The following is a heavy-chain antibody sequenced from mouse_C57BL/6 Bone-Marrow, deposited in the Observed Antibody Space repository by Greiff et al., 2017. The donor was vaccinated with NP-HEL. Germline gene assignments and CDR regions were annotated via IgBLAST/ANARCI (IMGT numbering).Heavy chain of an antibody. J-gene: IGHJ2*01. Sequence: QVQLQQSGAELVRPGTSVKVSCKASGYAFTNYLIEWVKQRPGQGLEWIGVINPGSGGTNYNEKFKGKATLTADKSSSTAYMQLSSLTSEDSAVYFCARTFWYGSNPFDYWGQGTTLTVSS. D-gene: IGHD1-1*01. V-gene: IGHV1-54*01. CDR1: GYAFTNYL. CDR3: ARTFWYGSNPFDY. CDR2: INPGSGGT.